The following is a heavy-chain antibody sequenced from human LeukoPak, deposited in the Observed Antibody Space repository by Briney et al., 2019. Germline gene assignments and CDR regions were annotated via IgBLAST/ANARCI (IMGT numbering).Heavy chain of an antibody. D-gene: IGHD1-26*01. CDR3: VRVQSGSYARYGMDV. Sequence: ASVKVSCKASGYTFTSYDINWVRQATGQGLEWMGWMNPNSGSTGYAQKFQGRVTMTRSTSISTAYMELSSLRSEDTAVYYCVRVQSGSYARYGMDVWGQGTTVTVSS. V-gene: IGHV1-8*01. CDR2: MNPNSGST. CDR1: GYTFTSYD. J-gene: IGHJ6*02.